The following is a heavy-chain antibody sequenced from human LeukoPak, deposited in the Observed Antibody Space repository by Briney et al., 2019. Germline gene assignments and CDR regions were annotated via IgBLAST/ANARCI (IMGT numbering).Heavy chain of an antibody. V-gene: IGHV3-66*01. CDR1: GFTVSSNY. Sequence: GGSLRLSCAASGFTVSSNYMSWVRQAPGKGLEWVSVIYSGGSTYYADSVKGRFTISRDNSKNTLYLQMNSLRAEDTAVYYCARGYYYDSSDAFDIWGQGTMVTVSS. CDR3: ARGYYYDSSDAFDI. J-gene: IGHJ3*02. D-gene: IGHD3-22*01. CDR2: IYSGGST.